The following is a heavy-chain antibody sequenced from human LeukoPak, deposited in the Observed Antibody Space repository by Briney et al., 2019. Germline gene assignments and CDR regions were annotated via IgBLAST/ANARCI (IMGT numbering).Heavy chain of an antibody. CDR3: VRHGLGSSWFGFDY. V-gene: IGHV5-51*01. CDR2: IYPGDSDP. CDR1: GYTFTTYW. J-gene: IGHJ4*02. Sequence: GESLKISCKGSGYTFTTYWIGWVPQMPGKGLEWMGIIYPGDSDPRYSPSFQGQVTISADKSISTAYLQWSSLTASDSAMYYCVRHGLGSSWFGFDYWGLGTLVTVSS. D-gene: IGHD6-13*01.